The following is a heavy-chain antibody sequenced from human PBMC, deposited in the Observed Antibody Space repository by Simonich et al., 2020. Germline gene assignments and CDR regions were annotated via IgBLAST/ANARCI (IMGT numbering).Heavy chain of an antibody. V-gene: IGHV4-59*01. CDR2: IYYSGST. Sequence: QVQLQESGPGLVKPSETLSLTCTVSGGSISSYYWSWIRQPPGKGLEWIGYIYYSGSTNYNPSLQSRGTIAVDTSKNQFSLKLSSVTAADTAVYYCARGISSGWYWYFDLWGRGTLVTVSS. D-gene: IGHD6-19*01. J-gene: IGHJ2*01. CDR1: GGSISSYY. CDR3: ARGISSGWYWYFDL.